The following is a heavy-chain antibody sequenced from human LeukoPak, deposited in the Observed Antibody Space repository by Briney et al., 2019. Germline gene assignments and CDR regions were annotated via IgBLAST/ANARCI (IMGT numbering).Heavy chain of an antibody. V-gene: IGHV1-46*01. CDR2: INPSGGST. D-gene: IGHD2-15*01. CDR3: ARGKPFCSGGSCYIDYYYGMDV. J-gene: IGHJ6*02. CDR1: GYTLTSYY. Sequence: ASVKGSCKASGYTLTSYYMHWVRQAPGQGLEWMGIINPSGGSTSYAQKFQGRVTMTRDTSTSTAYMELSSLRSEDTAVYYCARGKPFCSGGSCYIDYYYGMDVWGQGTTVTVSS.